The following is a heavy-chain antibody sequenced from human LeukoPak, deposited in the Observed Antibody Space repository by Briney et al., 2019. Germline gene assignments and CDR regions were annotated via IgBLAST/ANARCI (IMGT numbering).Heavy chain of an antibody. D-gene: IGHD1-26*01. J-gene: IGHJ4*02. CDR1: GGSISSSNW. V-gene: IGHV4-4*02. CDR3: ASPLLASLGHN. Sequence: SGTLSLTCAVSGGSISSSNWWSWVRQPPGKGLEWIGEIYHSGSTNYNPSLKSRVTLSVDKSKNQFSLKLSSVTAADTAVYYCASPLLASLGHNWGQGTLVTVSS. CDR2: IYHSGST.